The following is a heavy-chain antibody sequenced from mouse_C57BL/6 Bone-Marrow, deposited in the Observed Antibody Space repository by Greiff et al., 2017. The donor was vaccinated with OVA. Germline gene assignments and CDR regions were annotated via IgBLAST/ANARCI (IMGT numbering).Heavy chain of an antibody. J-gene: IGHJ1*03. D-gene: IGHD1-1*01. CDR1: GYSITSGYY. V-gene: IGHV3-6*01. CDR2: ISYDGSN. Sequence: EVKLMESGPGLVKPSQSLSLTCSVTGYSITSGYYWNWIRQFPGNKLEWMGYISYDGSNNYNPSLKNRISITRDTSKNQFFLKLNSVTTEDTATYYCARIYYYGSSFSYWYFDVWGTGTTVTVSS. CDR3: ARIYYYGSSFSYWYFDV.